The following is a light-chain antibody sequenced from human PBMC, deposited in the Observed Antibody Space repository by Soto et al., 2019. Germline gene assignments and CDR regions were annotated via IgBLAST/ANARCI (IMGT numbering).Light chain of an antibody. CDR1: QTVSSSY. CDR3: HQSGT. J-gene: IGKJ1*01. V-gene: IGKV3-20*01. Sequence: EIVLTQSPGTLSLSPGERATLSCRASQTVSSSYLAWYQRKPGQAPRLLIYAASSRAAGIPDRFSGSGSGTDFTLTISRLEPEDFVVYYCHQSGTFGQGTKVEIK. CDR2: AAS.